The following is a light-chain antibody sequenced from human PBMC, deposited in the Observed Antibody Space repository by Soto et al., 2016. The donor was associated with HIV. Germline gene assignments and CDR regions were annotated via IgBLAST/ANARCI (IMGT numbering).Light chain of an antibody. CDR2: QDT. CDR1: KLGDKY. V-gene: IGLV3-1*01. Sequence: SYELTQPPSVSVSPGQTASITCSGDKLGDKYAWWYHQKPGQSPVLVIYQDTKRPSGIPERFSGSNSGNTATLTISGTQAMDEADYYCQAWDSSTGVFDGGTKLTVL. J-gene: IGLJ2*01. CDR3: QAWDSSTGV.